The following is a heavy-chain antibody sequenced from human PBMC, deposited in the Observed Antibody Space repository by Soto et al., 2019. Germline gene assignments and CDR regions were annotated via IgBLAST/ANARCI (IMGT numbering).Heavy chain of an antibody. V-gene: IGHV1-69*13. CDR2: IIPIFGTA. Sequence: SVKVSCKASGVTFSKFIMTWVRQAPGLGLEWVGGIIPIFGTADYVQKFQGRVTITADESTSTSYMEVNNLRSEDTAVYYCAKVRYSSPMGYYYGMDVWGQGTTVTVSS. CDR3: AKVRYSSPMGYYYGMDV. J-gene: IGHJ6*02. D-gene: IGHD6-19*01. CDR1: GVTFSKFI.